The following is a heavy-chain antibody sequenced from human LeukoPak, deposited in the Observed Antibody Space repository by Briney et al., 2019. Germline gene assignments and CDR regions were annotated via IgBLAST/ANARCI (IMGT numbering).Heavy chain of an antibody. CDR1: GGSFSSSSFY. Sequence: SETLSLTCTVSGGSFSSSSFYWSWIRQPAGKGLEWIGRIYTSGSSNYNPSLKSRLTMSVDTSKNQFSLKMSSVTAADTAVYYCARGNSSSWPLDYWGQGTLVTVSS. V-gene: IGHV4-61*02. CDR2: IYTSGSS. CDR3: ARGNSSSWPLDY. J-gene: IGHJ4*02. D-gene: IGHD6-13*01.